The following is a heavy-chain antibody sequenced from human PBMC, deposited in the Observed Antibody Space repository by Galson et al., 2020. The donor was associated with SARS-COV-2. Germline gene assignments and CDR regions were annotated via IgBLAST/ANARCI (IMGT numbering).Heavy chain of an antibody. CDR3: ARSPGISVARTFDY. CDR2: TYYRSKWYS. D-gene: IGHD6-19*01. J-gene: IGHJ4*02. Sequence: SQTLSLTCAISGDSVPSNSAAWNWIRQSPSRGLEWLGRTYYRSKWYSEYAVSVKGRITINSDTSKNQFSLQLNSVTPEDTAVYYCARSPGISVARTFDYWGQGTLVTVSS. V-gene: IGHV6-1*01. CDR1: GDSVPSNSAA.